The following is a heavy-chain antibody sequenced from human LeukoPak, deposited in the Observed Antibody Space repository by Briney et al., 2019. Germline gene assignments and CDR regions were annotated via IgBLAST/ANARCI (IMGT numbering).Heavy chain of an antibody. CDR1: GGSISSYY. J-gene: IGHJ3*02. Sequence: SETLSLTCTVSGGSISSYYWSWIRQPAGKGLEWIGRIYTSGSTNYNPSLKSRVTMSVDTSKNQFSLKLSSVTAADTAVYYCARDLGYYDSSGLAFDIWGQGTMVTVSS. D-gene: IGHD3-22*01. V-gene: IGHV4-4*07. CDR3: ARDLGYYDSSGLAFDI. CDR2: IYTSGST.